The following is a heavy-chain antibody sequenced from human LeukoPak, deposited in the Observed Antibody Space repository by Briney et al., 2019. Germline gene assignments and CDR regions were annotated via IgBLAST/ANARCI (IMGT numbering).Heavy chain of an antibody. J-gene: IGHJ5*02. V-gene: IGHV4-38-2*02. D-gene: IGHD3-3*01. CDR3: ARELRWQRFSSGQNWFDP. Sequence: SETLSLTCTVSGYSISSGYYWGWIRQPPGKGLEWIGSLYHTGSTYYNPSLKSRVTISVDTSKNQFSLKLSSVTAADTAVYYCARELRWQRFSSGQNWFDPWGQGTLVTVSS. CDR2: LYHTGST. CDR1: GYSISSGYY.